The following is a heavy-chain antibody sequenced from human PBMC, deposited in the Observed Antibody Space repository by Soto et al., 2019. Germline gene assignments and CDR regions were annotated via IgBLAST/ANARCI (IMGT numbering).Heavy chain of an antibody. V-gene: IGHV2-26*01. J-gene: IGHJ6*02. Sequence: QVTLKESGPVLVKPTETLTLTCTVSGFSLSNARMGVSWIRQPPGKALEWLAHIFSNDEKSYSTSLKSTLTISKNTSKSQVVLTMTNVDPVDKATYCCARTRGAAVAGYYYGMDVWGQGTTVTVSS. CDR3: ARTRGAAVAGYYYGMDV. D-gene: IGHD6-19*01. CDR1: GFSLSNARMG. CDR2: IFSNDEK.